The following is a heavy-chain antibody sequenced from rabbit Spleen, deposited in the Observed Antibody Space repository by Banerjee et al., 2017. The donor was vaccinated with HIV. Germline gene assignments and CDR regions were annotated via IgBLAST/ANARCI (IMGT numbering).Heavy chain of an antibody. CDR1: GFDFSSNYY. CDR3: ARASNNYGEFDL. Sequence: QSLEESGGDLVKPGASLTLTCKASGFDFSSNYYMCWVRQAPGKGLEWIGCIYTGSDSTAYANWAKGRFTISKTSSTTVTLQMTTPTAADTATYFCARASNNYGEFDLWGPGTLVTVS. D-gene: IGHD6-1*01. V-gene: IGHV1S40*01. J-gene: IGHJ4*01. CDR2: IYTGSDST.